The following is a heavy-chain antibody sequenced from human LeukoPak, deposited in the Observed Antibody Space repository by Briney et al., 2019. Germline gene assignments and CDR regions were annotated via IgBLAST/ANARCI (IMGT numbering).Heavy chain of an antibody. CDR2: IYTSGST. Sequence: PSETLSLTCTVSGGSISSYYWSWIRQPAGKRLEWIGRIYTSGSTDYNPSLKSRVTISIDTSKNQFSLKLSSVTAADTAVYYCARDGSGYYDTSGYRNWGQGTLVTVSS. D-gene: IGHD3-22*01. J-gene: IGHJ4*02. V-gene: IGHV4-4*07. CDR3: ARDGSGYYDTSGYRN. CDR1: GGSISSYY.